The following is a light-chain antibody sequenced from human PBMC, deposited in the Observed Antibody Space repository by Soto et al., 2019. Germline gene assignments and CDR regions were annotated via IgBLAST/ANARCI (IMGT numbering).Light chain of an antibody. J-gene: IGKJ1*01. V-gene: IGKV3-20*01. CDR2: GAS. CDR3: QQYGNSPWT. CDR1: QSVSSSY. Sequence: EIVLAQSPGTLSLSPGERATLSCRASQSVSSSYLAWYQQKPGQAPRLLIYGASSRATGIPDRSSGSGSGTDFTLTISRLEPEDFAVYYCQQYGNSPWTFGQGTKVEIK.